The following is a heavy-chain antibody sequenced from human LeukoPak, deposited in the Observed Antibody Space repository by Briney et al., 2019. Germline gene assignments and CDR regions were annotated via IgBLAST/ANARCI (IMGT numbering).Heavy chain of an antibody. Sequence: SETLSLTCTVSGASISGYYWGWIRPPPGKGLEFSGHIYYTGGTNYNPPLKCRVTMSVDLSRNQSTLKLTSVPAADTAVYYCARHFNSGTFPLDYWGEGTLVTVSS. CDR2: IYYTGGT. D-gene: IGHD3-10*01. V-gene: IGHV4-59*08. CDR1: GASISGYY. J-gene: IGHJ4*02. CDR3: ARHFNSGTFPLDY.